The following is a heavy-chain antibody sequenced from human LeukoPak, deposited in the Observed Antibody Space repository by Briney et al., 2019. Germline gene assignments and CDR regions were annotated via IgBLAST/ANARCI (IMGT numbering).Heavy chain of an antibody. D-gene: IGHD6-19*01. V-gene: IGHV5-51*01. J-gene: IGHJ4*02. CDR1: GYNFTNYW. CDR2: IYPGDSDT. CDR3: AGHRRYSSGRLYYFDY. Sequence: GESLKISCKGSGYNFTNYWIVWVRQMPGKGPEWMGIIYPGDSDTTYSPSFRGQVIISADKSISTTYLQWSSLKASDTAIYYCAGHRRYSSGRLYYFDYWGQGTLVTVSS.